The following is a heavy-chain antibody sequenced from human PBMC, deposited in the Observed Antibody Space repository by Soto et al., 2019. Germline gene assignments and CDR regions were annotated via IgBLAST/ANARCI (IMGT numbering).Heavy chain of an antibody. D-gene: IGHD4-4*01. CDR3: ASGDGYNNWDFDY. CDR2: IYPGDSDT. V-gene: IGHV5-51*01. J-gene: IGHJ4*02. Sequence: PGESPEISRNGFGYSLTSHSIGLVGPRPGKGLEWMGIIYPGDSDTRYSPSFQGQVTISADKSISTAYLQWSSLKASDTAMYYCASGDGYNNWDFDYWGQGTLVTVSS. CDR1: GYSLTSHS.